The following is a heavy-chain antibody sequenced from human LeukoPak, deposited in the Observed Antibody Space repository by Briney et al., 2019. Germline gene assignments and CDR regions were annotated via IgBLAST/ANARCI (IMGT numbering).Heavy chain of an antibody. CDR2: IYYSGST. Sequence: KPSETPSPTCAVYWGSFRGYYWSWVRQPPGKGLEWIGYIYYSGSTNYNPSLKSRVTISVDTSKNQFSLKLSSVTAADTAVYYCARDLGSSGDYYYGMDVWGQGTTVTVSS. CDR3: ARDLGSSGDYYYGMDV. J-gene: IGHJ6*02. D-gene: IGHD3-22*01. V-gene: IGHV4-59*01. CDR1: WGSFRGYY.